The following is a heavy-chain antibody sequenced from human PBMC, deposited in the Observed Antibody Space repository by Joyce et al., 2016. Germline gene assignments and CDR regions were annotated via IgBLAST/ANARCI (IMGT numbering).Heavy chain of an antibody. J-gene: IGHJ6*02. D-gene: IGHD3-10*01. CDR3: ATSLPSRVGGFQFFGMDV. CDR2: IYNSETT. V-gene: IGHV4-61*01. Sequence: HLQESGPGLVKPSETLSLTCTISGDSFSVTSYYWSWIRQSPGKGLEWFGFIYNSETTHYIPSLGGRLSISVGAAKKQFSLRLTSVTAADTAVYYCATSLPSRVGGFQFFGMDVWGQGTTVIVS. CDR1: GDSFSVTSYY.